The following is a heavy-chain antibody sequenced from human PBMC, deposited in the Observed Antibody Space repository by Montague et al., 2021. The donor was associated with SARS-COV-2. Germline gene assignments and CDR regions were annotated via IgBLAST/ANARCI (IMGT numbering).Heavy chain of an antibody. J-gene: IGHJ6*02. V-gene: IGHV4-34*01. D-gene: IGHD2-15*01. CDR3: ARGSGCSGGSCSFDWDSYYYYGMGV. CDR2: INHSGST. CDR1: GGSFSGYY. Sequence: SETLSLTCAVFGGSFSGYYWSWIRQPPGKGLEWIGEINHSGSTNYNPSLKSRVTISVDTSKNQFSLKLSSVTAADTAVYYCARGSGCSGGSCSFDWDSYYYYGMGVWGQGTQVTVSS.